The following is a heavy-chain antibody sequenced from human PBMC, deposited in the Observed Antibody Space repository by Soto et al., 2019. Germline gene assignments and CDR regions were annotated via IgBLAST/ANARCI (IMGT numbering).Heavy chain of an antibody. V-gene: IGHV3-23*01. J-gene: IGHJ4*02. CDR1: GFTFSNYA. Sequence: EVLLLDSGGGLVQPGGSLRLSCAASGFTFSNYAMTWVRQAPGKGLEWVSAISGSGRHVYYADSVQGRFTFSRDNSQNTLYLQMNSLRAEDTAIYYCAKNFADSNPFYDSWGEGLLVTVPS. CDR2: ISGSGRHV. CDR3: AKNFADSNPFYDS. D-gene: IGHD2-15*01.